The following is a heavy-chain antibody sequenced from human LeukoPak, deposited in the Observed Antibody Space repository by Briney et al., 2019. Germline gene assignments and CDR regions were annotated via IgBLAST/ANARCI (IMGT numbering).Heavy chain of an antibody. D-gene: IGHD2-15*01. Sequence: SVKVSCKASGGTFSSYAISWVRQAPGQGLEWMGRIIPIFGTANYAQKFQGRVTITTDESTSTAYMELSSLRSEDTAVYYCASNVGYCSGGSCSPYYYYYMDVWGKGTTVTVSS. CDR3: ASNVGYCSGGSCSPYYYYYMDV. J-gene: IGHJ6*03. CDR1: GGTFSSYA. V-gene: IGHV1-69*05. CDR2: IIPIFGTA.